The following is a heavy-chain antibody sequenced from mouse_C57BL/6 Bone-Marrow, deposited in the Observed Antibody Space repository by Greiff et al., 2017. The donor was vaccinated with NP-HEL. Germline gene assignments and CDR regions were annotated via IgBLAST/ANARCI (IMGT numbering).Heavy chain of an antibody. V-gene: IGHV5-4*01. CDR2: ISDGGSYT. D-gene: IGHD2-10*01. J-gene: IGHJ2*01. CDR1: GFTFSSYA. CDR3: ARDQGLLSFDY. Sequence: EVNLVESGGGLVKPGGSLKLSCAASGFTFSSYAMSWVRQTPEKRLEWVATISDGGSYTYYPDNVKGRFTISRDNAKNNLYLQMSHLKSEDTAMYYCARDQGLLSFDYWGQGTTLTVSS.